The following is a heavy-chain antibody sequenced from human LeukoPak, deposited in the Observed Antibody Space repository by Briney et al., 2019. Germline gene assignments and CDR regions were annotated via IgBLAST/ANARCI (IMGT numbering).Heavy chain of an antibody. CDR3: ARDRHYGSGSHQY. CDR1: GFTVSSNY. J-gene: IGHJ4*02. V-gene: IGHV3-53*01. CDR2: IYSGGST. D-gene: IGHD3-10*01. Sequence: GGSLRLSCAASGFTVSSNYMSWVRQAPGKGLEWVSVIYSGGSTYYADSVKGRFTISRDNSKNTLYLQMNSLRAEDTAVYYCARDRHYGSGSHQYWGQGTLVTVSS.